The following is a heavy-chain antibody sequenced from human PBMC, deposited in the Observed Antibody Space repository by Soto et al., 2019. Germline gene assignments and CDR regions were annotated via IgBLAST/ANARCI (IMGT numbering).Heavy chain of an antibody. CDR1: GFTFFAYW. D-gene: IGHD4-17*01. CDR3: EKGGAYGDYAGKTGFDF. Sequence: EVQLVESGGGLVQPGGSLRLSCAASGFTFFAYWIHWVRQVPGKGLGWVSRINSDGSHTSYADSVRGRFTISRDNSKNWVYRKRNGRTAEDRVFYYCEKGGAYGDYAGKTGFDFGGKGSLVTVSS. J-gene: IGHJ5*01. CDR2: INSDGSHT. V-gene: IGHV3-74*01.